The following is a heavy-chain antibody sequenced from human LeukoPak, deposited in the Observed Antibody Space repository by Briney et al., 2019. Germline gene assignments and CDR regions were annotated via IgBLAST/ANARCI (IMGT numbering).Heavy chain of an antibody. V-gene: IGHV3-7*03. J-gene: IGHJ4*02. CDR3: ARNYDRRPFDY. CDR1: GFTFSSYW. D-gene: IGHD3-22*01. Sequence: GGSLRLSCAASGFTFSSYWMSWVRQAPGKGLEWVANIKQDGSEKYYVDSVKGRFTISRDNAKNSLYLQMNSLRSDDTALYYCARNYDRRPFDYWGQGTLVTVSS. CDR2: IKQDGSEK.